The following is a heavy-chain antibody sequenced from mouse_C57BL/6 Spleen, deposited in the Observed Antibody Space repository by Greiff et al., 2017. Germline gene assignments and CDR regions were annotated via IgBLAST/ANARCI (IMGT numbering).Heavy chain of an antibody. CDR3: TRWPPKVEATDY. V-gene: IGHV1-64*01. J-gene: IGHJ2*01. CDR1: GYTFTSYW. Sequence: QVQLQQPGAELVQPGASVQLSCKASGYTFTSYWMHWVKQRPGQGLEWIGMIHPSSGSTNYNEKFKSKATLTVDKSSSTAYMQLSRLTSEDSAVYYCTRWPPKVEATDYWGQGATLTVAS. CDR2: IHPSSGST. D-gene: IGHD1-1*01.